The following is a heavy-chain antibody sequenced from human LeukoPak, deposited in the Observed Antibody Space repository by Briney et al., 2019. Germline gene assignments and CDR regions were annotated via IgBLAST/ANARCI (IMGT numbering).Heavy chain of an antibody. CDR3: ARDVGYCSGGSCYGFAY. D-gene: IGHD2-15*01. J-gene: IGHJ4*02. V-gene: IGHV3-64*01. CDR1: GFTFSSYA. Sequence: GGSLRLSCAASGFTFSSYAMHWVRQAPGKGLEYVSAISSNGGSTYYANSVKGRFTISRDNSKNTLYLQMGSLRAEDMAVYYCARDVGYCSGGSCYGFAYWGQGTLVTVSS. CDR2: ISSNGGST.